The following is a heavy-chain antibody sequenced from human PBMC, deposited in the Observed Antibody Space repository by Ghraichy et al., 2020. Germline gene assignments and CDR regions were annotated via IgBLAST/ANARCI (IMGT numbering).Heavy chain of an antibody. V-gene: IGHV3-33*01. D-gene: IGHD6-13*01. CDR3: ARDRRGYASSWGGGSGYFDY. J-gene: IGHJ4*02. Sequence: GGSLRLSCAASGFIFSSHGMHWVRQTPNKGLEWVAVIWYDGSNQLYADSVKGRFTISRDNAKNTVYLQMNSLRVEDTSMYFCARDRRGYASSWGGGSGYFDYWGQGLPVTVSS. CDR2: IWYDGSNQ. CDR1: GFIFSSHG.